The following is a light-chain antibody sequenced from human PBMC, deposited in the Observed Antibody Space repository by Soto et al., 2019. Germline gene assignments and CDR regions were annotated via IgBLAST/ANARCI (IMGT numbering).Light chain of an antibody. CDR1: SSDVGSYNR. J-gene: IGLJ1*01. V-gene: IGLV2-23*02. Sequence: QSVLTQPASVSGSPGQSITISCTGTSSDVGSYNRVSWYQQHPGKAPKLMIYEVTKRPSGVSTRFSGSKSGNTASLTISGLLAEDEGDYYCCSYTTTYTYVFGTGTKVTVL. CDR2: EVT. CDR3: CSYTTTYTYV.